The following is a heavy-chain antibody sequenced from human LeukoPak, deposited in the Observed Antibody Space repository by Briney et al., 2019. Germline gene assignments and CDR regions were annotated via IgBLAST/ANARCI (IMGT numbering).Heavy chain of an antibody. V-gene: IGHV3-7*01. CDR1: GFTFSSYW. Sequence: GGSLRLSCAASGFTFSSYWMSWVRQAPGKGLEWVANIKQDGSEKYYVDSVKGRFTISRDNAKNSLYLQMNSLRAEDTAVYYRAKAFLLWFGEPYWGYWGQGTLVTVSS. CDR2: IKQDGSEK. J-gene: IGHJ4*02. CDR3: AKAFLLWFGEPYWGY. D-gene: IGHD3-10*01.